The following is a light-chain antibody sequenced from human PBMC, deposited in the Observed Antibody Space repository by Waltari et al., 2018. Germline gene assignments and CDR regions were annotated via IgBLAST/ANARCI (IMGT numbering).Light chain of an antibody. CDR3: QQSFSSPWT. J-gene: IGKJ1*01. Sequence: DIQMTQSPSSLSASVRDTVTVTCRASQNLRTHLNWYQQHPATAPKLLIYAASTLHRGVPSRFSGSGSGTDFTITVTNLQPDDFAIYFCQQSFSSPWTFGQGTRV. V-gene: IGKV1-39*01. CDR2: AAS. CDR1: QNLRTH.